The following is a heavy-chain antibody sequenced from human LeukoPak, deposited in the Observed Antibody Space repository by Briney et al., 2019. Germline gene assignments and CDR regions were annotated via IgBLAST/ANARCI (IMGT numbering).Heavy chain of an antibody. CDR3: ARAGSGWPLRFDY. CDR1: GFTFSGFW. D-gene: IGHD6-19*01. V-gene: IGHV3-74*01. Sequence: GGSLRLSCAASGFTFSGFWMHWVRQAPGKGLVWVSCISFDGSDATYADSVKGRFTISRDNSKNTLYLQTNSLRAEDTAVYYCARAGSGWPLRFDYWGQGTLVTVSS. CDR2: ISFDGSDA. J-gene: IGHJ4*02.